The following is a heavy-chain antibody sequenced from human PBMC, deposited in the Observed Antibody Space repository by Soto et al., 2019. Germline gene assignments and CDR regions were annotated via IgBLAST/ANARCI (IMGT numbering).Heavy chain of an antibody. V-gene: IGHV1-18*01. CDR1: GYTFTSYG. CDR3: ARVWDDYGDYVYYYYMDV. J-gene: IGHJ6*03. Sequence: QVQQVQSGAEVKKPGASVKVSCKASGYTFTSYGISWVRQAPGQGLEWRGWISAYNGNTNYAQKLQGRVTMTTDTATSKAYIELRSLRSDDTAVYYCARVWDDYGDYVYYYYMDVGGKGTTVIVSS. D-gene: IGHD4-17*01. CDR2: ISAYNGNT.